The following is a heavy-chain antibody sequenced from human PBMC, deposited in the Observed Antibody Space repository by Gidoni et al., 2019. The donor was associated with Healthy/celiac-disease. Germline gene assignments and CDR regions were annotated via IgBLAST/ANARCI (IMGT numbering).Heavy chain of an antibody. D-gene: IGHD3-3*01. V-gene: IGHV1-24*01. CDR1: GYTLTELS. CDR2: FDTEDGET. CDR3: ASRGWSGPLSGYYYYGMDV. Sequence: QVQRVQSGAEVKKPGASVKVSCKVAGYTLTELSMHWVRQAPGKGLEWMGGFDTEDGETIYAQKFQGRVTMTEDTSTDTAYMELSSLRSEDTAVYYCASRGWSGPLSGYYYYGMDVWGQGTTVTVSS. J-gene: IGHJ6*02.